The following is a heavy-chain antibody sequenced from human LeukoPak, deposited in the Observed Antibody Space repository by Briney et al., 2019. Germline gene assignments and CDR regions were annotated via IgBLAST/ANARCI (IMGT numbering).Heavy chain of an antibody. Sequence: GESLRLSCAASGFTFSSYAMHWVRQAPGKGLEWVAVISYDGSNKYYADSVKGRFTISRDNSKNTLYLQMNSLRAEDTAVYYCARPLPGSTSCPDYWGQGTLVTVSS. CDR1: GFTFSSYA. CDR2: ISYDGSNK. D-gene: IGHD2-2*01. J-gene: IGHJ4*02. CDR3: ARPLPGSTSCPDY. V-gene: IGHV3-30-3*01.